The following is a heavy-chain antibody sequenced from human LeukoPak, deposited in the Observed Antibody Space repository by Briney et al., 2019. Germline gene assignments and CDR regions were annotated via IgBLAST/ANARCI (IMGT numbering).Heavy chain of an antibody. Sequence: PGGSLRLSCAASGFTFSSYWMSWVRQAPGKGLEWVADIEQDGSEKYYVDSVKGRFTISRDNSKNTLYLQMNSLRAEDTAAYYCARDRQPYYHYYGMDVWGQGTTVTVSS. J-gene: IGHJ6*02. CDR3: ARDRQPYYHYYGMDV. CDR2: IEQDGSEK. CDR1: GFTFSSYW. V-gene: IGHV3-7*01. D-gene: IGHD3-10*01.